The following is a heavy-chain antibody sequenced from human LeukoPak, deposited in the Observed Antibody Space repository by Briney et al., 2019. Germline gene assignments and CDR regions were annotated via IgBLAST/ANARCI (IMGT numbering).Heavy chain of an antibody. Sequence: GGSLSLSCAASGFTFSSYSMNWVRQAPGKGLEWVSSISSSSSYIYYADSVKGRFTISRDNAKNSLYLQMNSLRAEDTAVYYCARGGIFGVVPNTPLDYWGQGTLVTVSS. J-gene: IGHJ4*02. CDR3: ARGGIFGVVPNTPLDY. CDR2: ISSSSSYI. V-gene: IGHV3-21*01. D-gene: IGHD3-3*01. CDR1: GFTFSSYS.